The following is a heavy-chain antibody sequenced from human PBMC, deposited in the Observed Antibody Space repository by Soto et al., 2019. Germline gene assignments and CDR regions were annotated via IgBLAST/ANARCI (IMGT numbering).Heavy chain of an antibody. CDR1: GFTFSSYA. Sequence: DVQLLESGGGLVQPEGSLRLSCAASGFTFSSYAMGWVRQGPGQGLEWVAVVSIGGSTHYADSVRGRFTISRDNSKNTLSLQMNSLTAEDTAVYFCAKRRGAGAHFDYCGQGALVTVSS. J-gene: IGHJ4*02. CDR2: VSIGGST. CDR3: AKRRGAGAHFDY. V-gene: IGHV3-23*01. D-gene: IGHD2-15*01.